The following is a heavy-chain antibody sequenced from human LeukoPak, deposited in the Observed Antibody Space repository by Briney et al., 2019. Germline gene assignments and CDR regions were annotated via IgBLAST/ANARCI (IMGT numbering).Heavy chain of an antibody. J-gene: IGHJ4*02. V-gene: IGHV3-48*03. CDR2: ISSSGSAI. D-gene: IGHD3-10*01. Sequence: GGSLRLSCAASGFTFSDYEMNWVRQAPGKGLEWVSYISSSGSAIYYADSVKGRFTISRDNAKNSLYLQMNSLRAEDTAVYYCARDYYGSGSYDYWAREPWSPSPQ. CDR1: GFTFSDYE. CDR3: ARDYYGSGSYDY.